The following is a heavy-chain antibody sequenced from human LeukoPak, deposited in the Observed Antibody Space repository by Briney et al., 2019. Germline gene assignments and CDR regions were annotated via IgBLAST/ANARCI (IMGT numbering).Heavy chain of an antibody. J-gene: IGHJ4*02. D-gene: IGHD1-26*01. CDR1: GGSISSYY. Sequence: SETLSLTCTVSGGSISSYYWSWIRQPPGKGLEWIGYIYYSGSTNYNPSLKSRVTISVDRSKNQFSLKLSSVTAADTAVYYCARGPVGIPGDYFDYWGQGTLVTVSS. V-gene: IGHV4-59*12. CDR2: IYYSGST. CDR3: ARGPVGIPGDYFDY.